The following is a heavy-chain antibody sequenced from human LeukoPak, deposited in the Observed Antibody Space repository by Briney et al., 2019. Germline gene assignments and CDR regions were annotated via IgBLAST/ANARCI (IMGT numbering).Heavy chain of an antibody. V-gene: IGHV4-34*01. D-gene: IGHD3-9*01. CDR3: ARDGHDILTGYPPLGAFDI. J-gene: IGHJ3*02. Sequence: SETLSLTCAVYGGSFSGYYWSWIRQPPGKGLEWIGSIYYSGSTYYNPSLKSRVTISVDTSKNQFSLKLSSVTAADTAVYYCARDGHDILTGYPPLGAFDIWGQGTMVTVSS. CDR2: IYYSGST. CDR1: GGSFSGYY.